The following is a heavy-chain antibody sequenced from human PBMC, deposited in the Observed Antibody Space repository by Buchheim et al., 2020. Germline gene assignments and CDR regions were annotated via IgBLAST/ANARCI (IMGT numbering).Heavy chain of an antibody. CDR3: GRVGRIVNTNQGRGV. D-gene: IGHD1-14*01. Sequence: QVQLQQSGPGLVKPSQTLSLTCAISGDSVTSNSVTWNWIRQSPSRGLEWLGRTYYTSKWNNDYALSVKSRITINPDTSKNQFCLQMNSVTPEDTAVYYCGRVGRIVNTNQGRGVWGQGTT. CDR1: GDSVTSNSVT. J-gene: IGHJ6*02. CDR2: TYYTSKWNN. V-gene: IGHV6-1*01.